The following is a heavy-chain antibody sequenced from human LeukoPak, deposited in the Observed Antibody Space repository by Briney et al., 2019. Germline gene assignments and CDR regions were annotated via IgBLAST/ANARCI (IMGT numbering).Heavy chain of an antibody. J-gene: IGHJ4*02. CDR2: INYSGST. CDR1: GGSFSGYY. CDR3: ARGGSYYGSGSYPDY. D-gene: IGHD3-10*01. V-gene: IGHV4-34*01. Sequence: SETLSLTCAVYGGSFSGYYWGWIRQPPGKGLEWIGSINYSGSTYYNPSLKSRVTISVDRSKNQFSLKLSSVTAADTAVYYCARGGSYYGSGSYPDYWGQGTLVTVSS.